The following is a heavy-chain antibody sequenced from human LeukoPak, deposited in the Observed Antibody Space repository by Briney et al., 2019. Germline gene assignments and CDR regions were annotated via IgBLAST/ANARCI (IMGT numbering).Heavy chain of an antibody. CDR3: ARDRFSAAKSDYYYGMDV. Sequence: GGSLRLSCAASGFTFSSYWMHWVRQAPGKGLVWVSRINTDGSSTSYADSVKGRFTISRDNAKNTLYLQMNSLRAEDTAVYYCARDRFSAAKSDYYYGMDVWGQGTTVTVSS. V-gene: IGHV3-74*01. D-gene: IGHD2-15*01. CDR1: GFTFSSYW. J-gene: IGHJ6*02. CDR2: INTDGSST.